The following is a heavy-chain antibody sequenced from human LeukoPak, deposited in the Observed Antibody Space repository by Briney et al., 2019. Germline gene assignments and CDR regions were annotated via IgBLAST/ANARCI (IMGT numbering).Heavy chain of an antibody. D-gene: IGHD1-26*01. CDR3: TPGSYDIDY. CDR1: GVTFSGSA. Sequence: GGSLRLSCAASGVTFSGSAIHWVRQASGKGLEWVGRIRSKANSYATAYAASVKGRFTISRDDSKNTAYLQMNSLKTEDTAVYYCTPGSYDIDYGGQGTLVTVSS. V-gene: IGHV3-73*01. CDR2: IRSKANSYAT. J-gene: IGHJ4*02.